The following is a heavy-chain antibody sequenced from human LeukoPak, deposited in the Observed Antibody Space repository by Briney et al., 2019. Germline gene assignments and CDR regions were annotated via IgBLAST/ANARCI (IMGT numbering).Heavy chain of an antibody. D-gene: IGHD5-18*01. CDR2: IYYSGST. CDR3: ARGESRLRNFYYFDY. V-gene: IGHV4-39*07. CDR1: GGSISSSSYY. J-gene: IGHJ4*02. Sequence: SETLSLTCTVSGGSISSSSYYWGWIRQPPGKGLEWIGSIYYSGSTYYNPSLKSRVTISVDTSKNQFSLKLSSVTAADTAVYYCARGESRLRNFYYFDYWGQGTLVTVSS.